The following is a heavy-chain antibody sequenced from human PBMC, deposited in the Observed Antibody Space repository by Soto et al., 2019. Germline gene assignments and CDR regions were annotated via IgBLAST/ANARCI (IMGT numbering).Heavy chain of an antibody. CDR2: INAGNGNT. CDR1: GYTFTSYA. D-gene: IGHD6-19*01. CDR3: ARSPSSGWYPFDY. Sequence: QVQLVQSGAEVKKPGASVKVSCKASGYTFTSYAMHWVRQAPGQRLEWMGWINAGNGNTKYSQKFQGRVTITRDTSASTAYMELSSLRSEDTAVYYCARSPSSGWYPFDYWGQGTLVTVSS. V-gene: IGHV1-3*01. J-gene: IGHJ4*02.